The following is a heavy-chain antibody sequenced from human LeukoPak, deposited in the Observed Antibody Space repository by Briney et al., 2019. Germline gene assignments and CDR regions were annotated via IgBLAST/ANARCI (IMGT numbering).Heavy chain of an antibody. CDR1: GASISSYH. CDR2: LFNSGGT. Sequence: SSETLSLTCTVSGASISSYHWSWIRQPPGKGLEWIGDLFNSGGTSYNASPKSRVTVSVDTSKKQVSLKVTSVTAADTAVYYCARRTPASGMRDVWSQGTTVTVTS. J-gene: IGHJ6*02. D-gene: IGHD3-10*01. CDR3: ARRTPASGMRDV. V-gene: IGHV4-59*08.